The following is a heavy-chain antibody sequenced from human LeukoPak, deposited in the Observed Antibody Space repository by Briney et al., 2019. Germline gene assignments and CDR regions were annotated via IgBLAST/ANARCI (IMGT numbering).Heavy chain of an antibody. J-gene: IGHJ5*02. CDR2: IYYSGST. V-gene: IGHV4-61*05. Sequence: PSETLSLTCTVSGGSISSSSYYWSWIRQPPGKGLEWIGYIYYSGSTNYNPSLKSRVTISVDTSKNQFSLKLSSVTAADTAVYYCTGSGYYFSNWFDPWGQGTLVTVSS. CDR3: TGSGYYFSNWFDP. CDR1: GGSISSSSYY. D-gene: IGHD3-22*01.